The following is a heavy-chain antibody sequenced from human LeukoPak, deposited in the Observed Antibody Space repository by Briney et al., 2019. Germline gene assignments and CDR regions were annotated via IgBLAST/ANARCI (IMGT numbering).Heavy chain of an antibody. Sequence: PPQTLSPTYAVYRGSLGGFSSGCVSQPPGKGMGWVGEIINIVRHTNHTSLKGGVTISVDTSKNQFSLKLSSVTAADTAVYYSARACGAAAGTGYYYMDVWGKGTTVTVSS. D-gene: IGHD6-13*01. V-gene: IGHV4-34*12. CDR1: RGSLGGFS. J-gene: IGHJ6*03. CDR3: ARACGAAAGTGYYYMDV. CDR2: IINIVRH.